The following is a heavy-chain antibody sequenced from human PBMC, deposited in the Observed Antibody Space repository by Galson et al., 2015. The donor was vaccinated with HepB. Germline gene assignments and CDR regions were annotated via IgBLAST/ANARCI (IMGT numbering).Heavy chain of an antibody. CDR1: GFTFSSYS. V-gene: IGHV3-48*01. CDR3: ARDRSLGYLWR. J-gene: IGHJ4*02. D-gene: IGHD3-16*01. Sequence: SLRLSCAASGFTFSSYSMNWVRQAPGKGLEWVSYISSSSSTIYYADSVKGRFTISRDNAKNSLYLQMNSLRAEDTAVYYCARDRSLGYLWRGGQGTLVTVSS. CDR2: ISSSSSTI.